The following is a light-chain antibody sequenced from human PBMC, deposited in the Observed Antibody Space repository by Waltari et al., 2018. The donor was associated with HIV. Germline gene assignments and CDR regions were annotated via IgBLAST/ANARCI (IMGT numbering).Light chain of an antibody. CDR2: DFT. Sequence: QSALTQPRSVSGSPGQSVTISCTGTSSDVGGYNYVSWYQHHPGKAPKFMIYDFTNRPSGFPDRFSGSKSGNTASLTISGLQAEDEADYYCCSYAGRYTYVFGTGTKVTVL. J-gene: IGLJ1*01. V-gene: IGLV2-11*01. CDR1: SSDVGGYNY. CDR3: CSYAGRYTYV.